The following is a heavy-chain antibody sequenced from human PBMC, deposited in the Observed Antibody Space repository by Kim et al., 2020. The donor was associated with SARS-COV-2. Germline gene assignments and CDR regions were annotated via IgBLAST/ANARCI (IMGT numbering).Heavy chain of an antibody. CDR3: ARDQTYSSSWGYYYYGMDV. CDR1: GGSISSGSYY. D-gene: IGHD6-13*01. Sequence: SETLSLTCTVSGGSISSGSYYWSWIRQPAGKGLEWIGRIYTSGSTNYNPSLKSRVTISVDTSKNQFSLKLSSVTAADTAVYYCARDQTYSSSWGYYYYGMDVWGQGTTVTVSS. J-gene: IGHJ6*02. CDR2: IYTSGST. V-gene: IGHV4-61*02.